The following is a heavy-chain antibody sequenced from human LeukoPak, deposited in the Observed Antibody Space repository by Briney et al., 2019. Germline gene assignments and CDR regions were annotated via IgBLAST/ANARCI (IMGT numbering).Heavy chain of an antibody. CDR3: ASAREYCGSAECYEYFQH. D-gene: IGHD2-21*01. CDR1: GFTVGTNS. CDR2: IYSGGST. Sequence: PGGSLRLSCAASGFTVGTNSMSWVRQSPGKGLEWVSVIYSGGSTYYADSVNGRFTISRDNSRNTLLLQMNSLRAEDTALYYYASAREYCGSAECYEYFQHWGQGTLVTVSS. J-gene: IGHJ1*01. V-gene: IGHV3-53*01.